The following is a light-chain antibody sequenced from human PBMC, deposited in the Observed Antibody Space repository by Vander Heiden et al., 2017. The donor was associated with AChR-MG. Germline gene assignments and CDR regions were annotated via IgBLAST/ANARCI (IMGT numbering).Light chain of an antibody. V-gene: IGLV2-11*01. J-gene: IGLJ3*02. CDR3: CSYGGSYTFVL. Sequence: QSALTQPRSVSGSPGQSVTISCTGTSSDVGSYNYVSWYQQHPGKAPKLVISDVSKRPSGVPDRFFGSKSGNTASLTISGLQAEDEADFYCCSYGGSYTFVLFGGGTKLTVL. CDR1: SSDVGSYNY. CDR2: DVS.